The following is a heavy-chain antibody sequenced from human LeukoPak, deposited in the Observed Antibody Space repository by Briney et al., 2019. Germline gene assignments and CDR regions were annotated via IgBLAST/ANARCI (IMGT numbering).Heavy chain of an antibody. Sequence: KPGGSLRLSCAASGFTFSDAWMNWVRQAPGKGLEWVGRIKRKTDGGTTDYAAPVKGRFTISRDDSKNTLYLQMNSLKTEDTAVYYCTTGDWGPYWGQGTLVTVSS. CDR1: GFTFSDAW. CDR2: IKRKTDGGTT. CDR3: TTGDWGPY. J-gene: IGHJ4*02. D-gene: IGHD7-27*01. V-gene: IGHV3-15*07.